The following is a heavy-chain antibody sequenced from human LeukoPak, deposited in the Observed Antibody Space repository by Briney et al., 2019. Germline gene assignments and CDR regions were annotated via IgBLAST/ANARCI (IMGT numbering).Heavy chain of an antibody. D-gene: IGHD4-11*01. CDR2: IYSGGST. CDR3: ASRATVTTDRFWFDP. J-gene: IGHJ5*02. Sequence: GGSLRLSCAASGFTVSSNYMSWVRQAPGKGLKWVSVIYSGGSTYYADSVKGRFTISRDNSKNTLYLQMNSLRTEDTAVYYCASRATVTTDRFWFDPWGQGTLVTVSS. CDR1: GFTVSSNY. V-gene: IGHV3-53*01.